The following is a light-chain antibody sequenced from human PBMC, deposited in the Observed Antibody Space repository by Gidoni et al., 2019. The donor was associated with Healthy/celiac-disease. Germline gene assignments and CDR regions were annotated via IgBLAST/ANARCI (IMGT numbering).Light chain of an antibody. J-gene: IGKJ4*01. V-gene: IGKV1-27*01. CDR1: QGISNY. CDR2: AAS. CDR3: QKYNSAALT. Sequence: DIQMTQSPSSLSASVGDRVTITCRASQGISNYLAWYQQKPGKVPKLLIYAASTLQSGVPSRFSGSGYGKDFTLTISSMQTEDVATYYCQKYNSAALTFGGGTKVEIK.